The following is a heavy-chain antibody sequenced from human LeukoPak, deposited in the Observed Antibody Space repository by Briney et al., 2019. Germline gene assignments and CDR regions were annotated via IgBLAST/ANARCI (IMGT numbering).Heavy chain of an antibody. J-gene: IGHJ4*02. CDR1: GFTFSSYD. D-gene: IGHD6-19*01. CDR3: ARDLGVAALDN. CDR2: INTDGSTT. V-gene: IGHV3-74*01. Sequence: GGSLRLSCAASGFTFSSYDMSWVRQAPGKGLVWVSRINTDGSTTSYADSVKGRFTISRDNAKNTLYLQMNSLRAEETAVYYCARDLGVAALDNWGQGTLVTVSS.